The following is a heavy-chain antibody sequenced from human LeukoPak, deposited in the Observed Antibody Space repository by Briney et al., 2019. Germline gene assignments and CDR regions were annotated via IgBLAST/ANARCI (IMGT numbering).Heavy chain of an antibody. V-gene: IGHV3-23*01. D-gene: IGHD4-17*01. Sequence: GGSLRLSCSASGFNFNTYAMSWVRQAPGKGLEWISAISGRADATYYTDSVRGRFIISRDTNTLFLQMNSPRAEDTALYYCVKDLLRNGDYVGHLDYWGQGTLVTVSS. CDR3: VKDLLRNGDYVGHLDY. CDR2: ISGRADAT. CDR1: GFNFNTYA. J-gene: IGHJ4*02.